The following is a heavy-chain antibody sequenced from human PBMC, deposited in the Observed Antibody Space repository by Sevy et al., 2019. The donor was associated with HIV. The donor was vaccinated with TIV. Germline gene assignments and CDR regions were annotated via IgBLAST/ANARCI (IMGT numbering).Heavy chain of an antibody. CDR3: VRAVATNGSF. V-gene: IGHV3-7*01. Sequence: GGSLRLSCAASGFSLNSFWMNWVRRTPGKGLEWVANINQNGSVTDYVDSVKGRFTISRDNSRNLLYLQMTSLRVEDTALYYCVRAVATNGSFWGQGTLVTVSS. J-gene: IGHJ4*02. D-gene: IGHD2-15*01. CDR2: INQNGSVT. CDR1: GFSLNSFW.